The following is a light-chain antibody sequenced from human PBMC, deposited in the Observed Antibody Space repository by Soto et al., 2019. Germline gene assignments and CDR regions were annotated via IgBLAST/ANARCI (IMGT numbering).Light chain of an antibody. CDR2: WAS. CDR3: QQYYNTPQN. CDR1: QSVLYSSNNKNY. V-gene: IGKV4-1*01. Sequence: DIVMTQSPDSLAVSLGERATINCKSSQSVLYSSNNKNYLAWYQQKPGQPPKLLIYWASTRESGVPDRFSGSGSETDFTLTISSLQAEDVAVYYCQQYYNTPQNFGQGTKVEIK. J-gene: IGKJ1*01.